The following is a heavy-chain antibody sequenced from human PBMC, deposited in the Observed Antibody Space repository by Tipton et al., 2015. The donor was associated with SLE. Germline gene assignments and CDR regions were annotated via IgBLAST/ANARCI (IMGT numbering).Heavy chain of an antibody. Sequence: SLRLSCAASGFTVSSNYMSWVRQAPGKGLEWVSVIYSDGRTYYADSVKGRFTISRENSKNTLYLQMNSVRAEDTAVYYCASEGPARNNRFDPWGQGTLVTVSS. CDR1: GFTVSSNY. D-gene: IGHD2-2*01. CDR2: IYSDGRT. V-gene: IGHV3-53*01. CDR3: ASEGPARNNRFDP. J-gene: IGHJ5*02.